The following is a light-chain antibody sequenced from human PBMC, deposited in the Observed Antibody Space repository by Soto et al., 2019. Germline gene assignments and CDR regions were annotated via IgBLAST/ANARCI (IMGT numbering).Light chain of an antibody. CDR2: NAS. J-gene: IGKJ5*01. V-gene: IGKV3-15*01. CDR1: ENVKFN. CDR3: QQLFDSPIT. Sequence: EIVMTQSPATLSVSPWERATLSCRASENVKFNLAWYQQRPGQAPRLLFYNASTRAPSFPARFSGSGSGTDYILTISSLQSEDLATYYCQQLFDSPITFGQGTRLEIK.